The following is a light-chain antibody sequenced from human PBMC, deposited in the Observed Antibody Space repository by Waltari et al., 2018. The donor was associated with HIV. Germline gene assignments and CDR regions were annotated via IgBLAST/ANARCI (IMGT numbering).Light chain of an antibody. V-gene: IGKV3-15*01. CDR1: QTVDSD. CDR3: QQYNNWPYT. CDR2: GAS. Sequence: EGVMTQSPTTLSVSPGERATLSCRASQTVDSDLAWYQQRPGQPPRLLISGASTRATGIPARFSGSGSGTEFTLTINSLQSEDFAVYYCQQYNNWPYTFGQGTRLDIK. J-gene: IGKJ2*01.